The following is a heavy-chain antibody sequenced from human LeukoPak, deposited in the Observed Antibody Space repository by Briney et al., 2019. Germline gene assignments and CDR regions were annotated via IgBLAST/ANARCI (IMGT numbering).Heavy chain of an antibody. CDR2: IYSGDSDT. J-gene: IGHJ4*02. CDR3: ARLSAVVVTAVVVTATYFDY. V-gene: IGHV5-51*01. CDR1: GFIFTNYW. D-gene: IGHD2-21*02. Sequence: GESLKISCKGSGFIFTNYWIGWVRQMPGKGLEWMGIIYSGDSDTRYCPSFQGQVTMSADKSISTAYLQWSSLKASDTAMYYCARLSAVVVTAVVVTATYFDYWGQGTLLTVSS.